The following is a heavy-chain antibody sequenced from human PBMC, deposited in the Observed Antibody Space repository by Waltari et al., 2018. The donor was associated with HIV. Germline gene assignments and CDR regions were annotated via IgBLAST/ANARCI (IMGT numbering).Heavy chain of an antibody. V-gene: IGHV4-34*01. CDR3: ASSITYVVWGAFDV. CDR2: INHSGFT. CDR1: GGSFSGYY. D-gene: IGHD2-21*01. J-gene: IGHJ3*01. Sequence: QVQLQQWGAGLLKPSETLSPTCAVYGGSFSGYYWSWIRQPPGKGLEWIGEINHSGFTNYSPSLKSRVTISVDTSKNQFSLKLRSVTAADTAMYYCASSITYVVWGAFDVWGRGTMVTVSS.